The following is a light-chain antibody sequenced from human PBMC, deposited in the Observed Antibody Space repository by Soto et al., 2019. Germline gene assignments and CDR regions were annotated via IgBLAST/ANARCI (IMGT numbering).Light chain of an antibody. J-gene: IGKJ3*01. V-gene: IGKV3D-15*01. CDR3: QQYSSWPPFT. CDR1: QSVGSN. Sequence: EIVMTQSPATLSVSPGERATLSCRASQSVGSNLAWYQQKPGQAPRLLIYGASTRATGIPVRFSGSGSGTEFTLTISSLQSEDFAVYYCQQYSSWPPFTFGPGTNVDIK. CDR2: GAS.